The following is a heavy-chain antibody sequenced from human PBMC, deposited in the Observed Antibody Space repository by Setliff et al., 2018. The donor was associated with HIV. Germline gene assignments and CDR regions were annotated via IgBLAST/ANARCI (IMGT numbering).Heavy chain of an antibody. Sequence: PGGSLRLSCAASGFTFSSYAMSWVRQAPGKGLEWVSVIYSGVSSTHYADSVKGRFTISRDISNNMLYLQMNSLRAEDTALYYCAREGPTVTTRYFHHWGQGTLVTVSS. CDR2: IYSGVSST. D-gene: IGHD4-17*01. V-gene: IGHV3-23*03. CDR3: AREGPTVTTRYFHH. CDR1: GFTFSSYA. J-gene: IGHJ1*01.